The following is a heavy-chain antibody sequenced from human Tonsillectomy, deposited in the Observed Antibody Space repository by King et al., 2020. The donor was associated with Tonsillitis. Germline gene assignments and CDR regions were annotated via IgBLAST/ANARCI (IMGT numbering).Heavy chain of an antibody. CDR1: GYTFSSYD. D-gene: IGHD1-14*01. J-gene: IGHJ6*02. CDR3: ARDRADDYYCMDV. Sequence: HVQLVESGAEVKKPGASVKVSCKASGYTFSSYDINWVRQAPGKGLEWMGGMNHNSGRTGYAQKFQGRVTMTRNNSISTAYMELSSLRSEDTAVYYCARDRADDYYCMDVWGQGTTVTVSS. CDR2: MNHNSGRT. V-gene: IGHV1-8*01.